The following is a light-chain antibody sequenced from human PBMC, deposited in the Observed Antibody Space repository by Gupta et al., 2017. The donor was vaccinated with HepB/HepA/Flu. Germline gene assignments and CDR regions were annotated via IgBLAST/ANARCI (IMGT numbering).Light chain of an antibody. CDR3: QEYGAAPPGS. J-gene: IGKJ2*04. CDR2: GAT. CDR1: LSVSSGN. Sequence: IVLTQSPGTLSLSPGEGATLSCRASLSVSSGNLAWYQQKPGQAPRLVIYGATSRGGGTPDRFSGSGACTKFTPTISKLEREDFGVYYCQEYGAAPPGSFGQGTRLDI. V-gene: IGKV3-20*01.